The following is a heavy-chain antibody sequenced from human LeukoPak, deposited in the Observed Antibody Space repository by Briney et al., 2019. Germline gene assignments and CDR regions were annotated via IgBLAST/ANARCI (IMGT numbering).Heavy chain of an antibody. CDR2: ISSSGSTI. D-gene: IGHD2-21*02. CDR3: ARDLLCGGDCYRNDY. J-gene: IGHJ4*02. CDR1: GFTFSSYE. Sequence: GGSLRLSCAASGFTFSSYEMNWVRQAPGKGLEWVSYISSSGSTIYYADSVKGRFTISRDNAKNSLYLRMNSLRAEDTAVYYCARDLLCGGDCYRNDYWGQGTLVTVSS. V-gene: IGHV3-48*03.